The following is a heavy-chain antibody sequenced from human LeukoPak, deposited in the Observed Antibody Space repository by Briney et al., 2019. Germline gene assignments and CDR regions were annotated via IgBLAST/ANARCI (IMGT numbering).Heavy chain of an antibody. V-gene: IGHV1-69*13. CDR2: IIPIFGTA. CDR1: GGTFSSYA. J-gene: IGHJ6*02. D-gene: IGHD6-13*01. CDR3: ARDPLYSSSWPHYYGMDV. Sequence: SVKVSCKASGGTFSSYAISWVRQAPGQGLEWMGGIIPIFGTANYAQKFQGRVTITADESTSTAYMELSSLRSEDTAVYYCARDPLYSSSWPHYYGMDVWGQGTTVTVSS.